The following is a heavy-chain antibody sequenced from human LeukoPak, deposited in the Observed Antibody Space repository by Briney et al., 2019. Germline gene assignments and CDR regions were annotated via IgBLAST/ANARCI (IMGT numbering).Heavy chain of an antibody. J-gene: IGHJ1*01. D-gene: IGHD3-22*01. V-gene: IGHV4-31*03. CDR2: IYYSGST. CDR1: GGSISSGGYY. Sequence: SETLSLTCTVSGGSISSGGYYWSWVRQHPGKGLEWIGYIYYSGSTYYNPSLKSRVTISVDTSKNQFSLKLSSVTAADTAVYYCARGTSYYYDSSGYPLAFQHWGQGTLVTVSS. CDR3: ARGTSYYYDSSGYPLAFQH.